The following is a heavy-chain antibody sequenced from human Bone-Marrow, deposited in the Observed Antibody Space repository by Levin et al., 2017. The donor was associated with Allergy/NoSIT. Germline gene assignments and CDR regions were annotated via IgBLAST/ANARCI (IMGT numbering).Heavy chain of an antibody. CDR1: GFTFSSYG. CDR2: ISSRSTTI. D-gene: IGHD4-11*01. Sequence: GGSLRLSCEASGFTFSSYGVNWVRQAPGKGLDWVSYISSRSTTIHYAESVKGRFTISRDNATKLVYLQMNSLRAADTAVYFCARDPQFDNDYSNYEDPYYFDYWGRGTLVTVSS. J-gene: IGHJ4*02. V-gene: IGHV3-48*01. CDR3: ARDPQFDNDYSNYEDPYYFDY.